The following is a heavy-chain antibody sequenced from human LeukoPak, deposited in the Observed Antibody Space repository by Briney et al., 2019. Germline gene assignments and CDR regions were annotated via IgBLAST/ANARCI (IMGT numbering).Heavy chain of an antibody. D-gene: IGHD3-16*02. Sequence: SPTLSLTFAISGDSVSMNSAAWNWVRQSPARGLEWLGRTYYRSKWYNDDAVAVKSQISINPKKTKKQFSLQLTSVTPEDTAVYYCARGVRSSRLLELSYDYWGQGTLVTVSS. CDR1: GDSVSMNSAA. CDR2: TYYRSKWYN. CDR3: ARGVRSSRLLELSYDY. J-gene: IGHJ4*02. V-gene: IGHV6-1*01.